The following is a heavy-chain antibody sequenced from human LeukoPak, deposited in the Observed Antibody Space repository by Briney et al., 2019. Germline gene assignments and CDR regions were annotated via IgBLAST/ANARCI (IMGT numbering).Heavy chain of an antibody. CDR1: GYSISSGYC. D-gene: IGHD2-2*01. J-gene: IGHJ4*02. V-gene: IGHV4-38-2*02. Sequence: PSETLSLTCTVSGYSISSGYCWSWIRQPPGKGLEWIGEINHSGSTNYNPSLKSRVTISVDTSKNQFSLKLSSVTAADTAVYYCARLNTRGYCSSTSCYGDFDYWGQGTLVTVSS. CDR2: INHSGST. CDR3: ARLNTRGYCSSTSCYGDFDY.